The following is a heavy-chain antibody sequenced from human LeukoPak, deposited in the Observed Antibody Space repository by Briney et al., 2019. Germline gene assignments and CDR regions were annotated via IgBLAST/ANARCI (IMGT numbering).Heavy chain of an antibody. Sequence: GGSLRLSCAASGFAFSSYAMSWVRQAPGKGLEWVSAISGSGGSTYYADSVKGRFTISRDNSKNTPYLQMNSLRGEDTAVYYCAKVMGYCSSTSCYPADYWGQGTLVTVSS. J-gene: IGHJ4*02. CDR3: AKVMGYCSSTSCYPADY. V-gene: IGHV3-23*01. D-gene: IGHD2-2*01. CDR1: GFAFSSYA. CDR2: ISGSGGST.